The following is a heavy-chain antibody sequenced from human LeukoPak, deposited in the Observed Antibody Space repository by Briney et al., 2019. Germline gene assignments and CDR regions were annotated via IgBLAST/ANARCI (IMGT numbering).Heavy chain of an antibody. V-gene: IGHV4-31*03. CDR1: GGSISSGGYY. CDR3: ARELQGDTVTTPWYFDL. Sequence: SETLSLTCTVSGGSISSGGYYWSWIRQHPGKGLEWIGYIYYSGSTYYNPSLKSRVTISVDTSKNQFSLKLSSVTAADTAVYYCARELQGDTVTTPWYFDLWGRGTLVTVSS. J-gene: IGHJ2*01. CDR2: IYYSGST. D-gene: IGHD4-17*01.